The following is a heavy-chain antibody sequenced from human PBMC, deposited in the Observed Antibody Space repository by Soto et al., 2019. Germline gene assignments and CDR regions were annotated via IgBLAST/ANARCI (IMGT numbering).Heavy chain of an antibody. CDR1: GGSISSSSYY. J-gene: IGHJ4*02. V-gene: IGHV4-39*07. CDR3: ARDQGDSSGPFDY. D-gene: IGHD3-22*01. CDR2: IYYSGST. Sequence: SETLSLTCTVSGGSISSSSYYWGWIRQPPGKGLEWIGSIYYSGSTYYNPSLKSRVTISVDTSKNQFSLKLSSVTAADTAVYYCARDQGDSSGPFDYWGQGTLVTV.